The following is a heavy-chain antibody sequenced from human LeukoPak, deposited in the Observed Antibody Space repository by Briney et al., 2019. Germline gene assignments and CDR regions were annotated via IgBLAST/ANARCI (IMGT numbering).Heavy chain of an antibody. Sequence: SETLSLTCTVSGGSISSYYWSWIRQPPGKGLEWIGYIYTSGSTNYNPSLKSRVTISVDTSKNQFSLKLSSVTTADTAVYYCARRGSYFQALDYRGQGTLVTVSS. J-gene: IGHJ4*02. V-gene: IGHV4-4*09. D-gene: IGHD1-26*01. CDR1: GGSISSYY. CDR3: ARRGSYFQALDY. CDR2: IYTSGST.